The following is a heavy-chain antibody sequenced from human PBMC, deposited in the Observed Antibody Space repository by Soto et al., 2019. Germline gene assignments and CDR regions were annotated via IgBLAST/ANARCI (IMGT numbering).Heavy chain of an antibody. CDR2: MYSSGST. D-gene: IGHD6-13*01. J-gene: IGHJ4*02. CDR3: ARDVRSNSGYSHVY. Sequence: SETLSLTCTVSGDSISIYYWSLIRQPAGKGLEWIGRMYSSGSTNYNPSLKSRVTMSLDTSKNQFSLNLSSVTAADKAVYFCARDVRSNSGYSHVYWGQGHMVTVSS. V-gene: IGHV4-4*07. CDR1: GDSISIYY.